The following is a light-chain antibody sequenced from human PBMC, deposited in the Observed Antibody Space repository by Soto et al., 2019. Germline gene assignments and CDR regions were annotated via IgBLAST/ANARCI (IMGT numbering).Light chain of an antibody. J-gene: IGKJ1*01. CDR2: AAS. Sequence: DIQMTQSPSSLSASVGDRVTITCRASQSISSYLNWYQQKPGKAPKLLMYAASSLQSGVPSRFSGSGSGTDFTLTISSLQPEDFATYYCQQSYSTPWTSGQGTKVEIK. V-gene: IGKV1-39*01. CDR3: QQSYSTPWT. CDR1: QSISSY.